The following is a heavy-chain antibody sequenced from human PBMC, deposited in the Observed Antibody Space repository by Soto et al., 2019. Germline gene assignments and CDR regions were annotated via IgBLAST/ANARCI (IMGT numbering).Heavy chain of an antibody. V-gene: IGHV3-30-3*01. Sequence: PGGSLRLSCAASGFTFNTYALHWVRQAPGKGLEWVAVISYDGSNKYYADSVKGRFTISRDNSKNTLYLQMNSLRAEDTAVYYCAIDEALAGNGKVDFWGQGTLVTV. D-gene: IGHD6-19*01. CDR1: GFTFNTYA. J-gene: IGHJ4*02. CDR2: ISYDGSNK. CDR3: AIDEALAGNGKVDF.